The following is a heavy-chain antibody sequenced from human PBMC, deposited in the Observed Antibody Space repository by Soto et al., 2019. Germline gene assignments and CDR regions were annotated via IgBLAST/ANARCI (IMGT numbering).Heavy chain of an antibody. Sequence: VASVKVSCQASGYSFSSHAITWVRQAPGQGLEWMGGIIPVFGTPSYAQKFQGRVTISADKSTNTSYLELRSLRSEDTAVYYCARGGALSTSWYWGDGLDSWGQGTQVTVSS. CDR2: IIPVFGTP. D-gene: IGHD6-13*01. CDR3: ARGGALSTSWYWGDGLDS. V-gene: IGHV1-69*06. CDR1: GYSFSSHA. J-gene: IGHJ4*02.